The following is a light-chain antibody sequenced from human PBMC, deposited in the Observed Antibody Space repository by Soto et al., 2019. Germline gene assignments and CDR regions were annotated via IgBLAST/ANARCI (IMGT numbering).Light chain of an antibody. Sequence: DIQLTQSPSFLSASVGDRVPITCRASQGIGSYLAWYQQRPGKAPKLLIYAASTLQSGVPSRFSGSGSGTEFTLTINSLQPEDSATYYCQHLNNYPAIIFGQATRLEIK. V-gene: IGKV1-9*01. CDR1: QGIGSY. CDR3: QHLNNYPAII. J-gene: IGKJ5*01. CDR2: AAS.